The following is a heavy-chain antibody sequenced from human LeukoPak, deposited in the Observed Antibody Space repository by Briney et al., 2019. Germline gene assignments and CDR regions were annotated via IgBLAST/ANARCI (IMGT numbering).Heavy chain of an antibody. J-gene: IGHJ3*02. Sequence: PGGSLRLSCAASGFTFNTYTMNWVRQAPGKGLEWVSSISSGTSYIYYADSVKGRFTISRDNAKNSLYLQMNSLRAEDTAVYYCARDPTSSWETAFDIWGQGTMITVSS. CDR2: ISSGTSYI. CDR1: GFTFNTYT. V-gene: IGHV3-21*01. D-gene: IGHD1-26*01. CDR3: ARDPTSSWETAFDI.